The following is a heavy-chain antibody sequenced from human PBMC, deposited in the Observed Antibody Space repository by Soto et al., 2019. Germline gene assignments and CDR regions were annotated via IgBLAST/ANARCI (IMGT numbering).Heavy chain of an antibody. Sequence: QVQLVQSGAEVKKPGSSVKVSCKASGGTFSSYAISWVRQAPGQGLEWVGGIIPVFGTANYVQTFQGRVTITADESTSTAYMEMSSLRSEDTAVYYCATEIESVKYSSGTSYYYYDMDVWGQGTTVTVSS. J-gene: IGHJ6*02. CDR2: IIPVFGTA. D-gene: IGHD6-19*01. CDR3: ATEIESVKYSSGTSYYYYDMDV. CDR1: GGTFSSYA. V-gene: IGHV1-69*01.